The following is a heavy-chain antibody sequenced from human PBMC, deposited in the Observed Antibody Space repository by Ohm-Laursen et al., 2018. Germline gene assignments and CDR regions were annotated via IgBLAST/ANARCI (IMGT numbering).Heavy chain of an antibody. CDR3: AKMYDSSGYYEGAFDI. V-gene: IGHV3-30*18. D-gene: IGHD3-22*01. CDR2: ISYDGSNQ. J-gene: IGHJ3*02. CDR1: GLTFRTYW. Sequence: SLRLSCTASGLTFRTYWMSWVRQAPGKGLEWVGLISYDGSNQYYSDSVRGRFTISRDNSKNTLYLQMNSLRAEDTAVFYCAKMYDSSGYYEGAFDIWGQGTVVTVSS.